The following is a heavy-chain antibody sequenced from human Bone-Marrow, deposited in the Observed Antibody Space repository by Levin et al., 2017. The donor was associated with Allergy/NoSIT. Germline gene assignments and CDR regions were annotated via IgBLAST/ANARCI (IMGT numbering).Heavy chain of an antibody. CDR3: AKGTGWVAGAVALI. D-gene: IGHD6-19*01. CDR2: ISGSGTST. CDR1: GFTFSSYA. Sequence: SCAASGFTFSSYAMSWVRQAPGKGLDWVSAISGSGTSTYYADSVKGRFTISSDNSMTTLSLQMNSLRAEDTAVYYCAKGTGWVAGAVALIWGQGTLVTVSS. V-gene: IGHV3-23*01. J-gene: IGHJ4*02.